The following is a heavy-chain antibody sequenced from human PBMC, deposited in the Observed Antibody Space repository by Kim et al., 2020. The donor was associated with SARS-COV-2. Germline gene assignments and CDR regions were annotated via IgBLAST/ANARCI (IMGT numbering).Heavy chain of an antibody. V-gene: IGHV3-23*01. Sequence: YAESVKCRFTSSRGNSKTTLYLQLTNLRAEDTAIYYCAKSSYYDSGSLDYWGQGTLVIVSS. CDR3: AKSSYYDSGSLDY. D-gene: IGHD3-10*01. J-gene: IGHJ4*02.